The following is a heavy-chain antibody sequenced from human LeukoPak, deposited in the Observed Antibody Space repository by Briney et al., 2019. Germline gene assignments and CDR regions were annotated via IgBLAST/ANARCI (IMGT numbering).Heavy chain of an antibody. D-gene: IGHD5-12*01. CDR3: ARVEASGYDYGASDY. CDR2: TSPDGRST. J-gene: IGHJ4*02. CDR1: GFTFTSYW. V-gene: IGHV3-74*01. Sequence: GGSLRLSCAASGFTFTSYWIHWVRQVPEKGLVWVSRTSPDGRSTTYADSVKGRFTISRDNAKNSLYLQMSSLRADDTAVYYCARVEASGYDYGASDYWGQGTLVTVSS.